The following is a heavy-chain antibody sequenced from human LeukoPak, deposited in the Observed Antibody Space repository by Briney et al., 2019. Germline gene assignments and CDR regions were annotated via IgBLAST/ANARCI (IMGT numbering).Heavy chain of an antibody. CDR1: GFTFYDYG. V-gene: IGHV3-49*04. D-gene: IGHD3-10*01. J-gene: IGHJ4*02. CDR2: IRSKAYGGTT. Sequence: GGSLRLSCIASGFTFYDYGMSWVRQAPGEGLEWVGFIRSKAYGGTTEYAASVKGRFTISRDDSKSIAYLQMNSLQTEDAAVYYCTRDCPRYGTGTYYSRLDYYFDYWGQGALVTVSS. CDR3: TRDCPRYGTGTYYSRLDYYFDY.